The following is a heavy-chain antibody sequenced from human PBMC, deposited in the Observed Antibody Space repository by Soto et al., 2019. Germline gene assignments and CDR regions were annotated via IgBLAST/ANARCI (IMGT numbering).Heavy chain of an antibody. V-gene: IGHV4-34*01. CDR2: IYHSGGT. CDR3: AKKDPRGIYYYDSSGHAFDI. Sequence: WTWIRQPPGKGLERIGEIYHSGGTNYHPSLKSRVTISVDTSNNHFSLKLSSVTAADTAVYYCAKKDPRGIYYYDSSGHAFDIWGQGTMVTVSS. J-gene: IGHJ3*02. D-gene: IGHD3-22*01.